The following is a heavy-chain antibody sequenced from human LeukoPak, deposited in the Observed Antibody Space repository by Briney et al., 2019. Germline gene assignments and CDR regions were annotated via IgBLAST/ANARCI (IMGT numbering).Heavy chain of an antibody. J-gene: IGHJ3*02. CDR2: IWYDGGNK. V-gene: IGHV3-33*01. Sequence: PGGSLRLSCAASGFTFSSYGMHWVRQAPGKGLEWVAVIWYDGGNKYYADSVKGRFTISRDNSKNTLYLQMNSLRAEDTAVYYCARDGGENDAFDIWGQGTMVTVSS. CDR3: ARDGGENDAFDI. D-gene: IGHD2-21*01. CDR1: GFTFSSYG.